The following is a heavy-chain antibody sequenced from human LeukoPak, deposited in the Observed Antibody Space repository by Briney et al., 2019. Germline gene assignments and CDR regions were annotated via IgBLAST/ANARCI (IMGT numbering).Heavy chain of an antibody. J-gene: IGHJ4*02. V-gene: IGHV3-7*01. CDR3: ATSYDSSGNN. CDR1: GFTFSIFW. CDR2: IKQDGSAK. Sequence: GGSLRLSCAASGFTFSIFWMSWVRQAPGKGLEWVANIKQDGSAKYYVDSVKGRFTISRDNARNSLYLEMNNLRAEDTAIYYCATSYDSSGNNWGQGTLVTVSS. D-gene: IGHD3-22*01.